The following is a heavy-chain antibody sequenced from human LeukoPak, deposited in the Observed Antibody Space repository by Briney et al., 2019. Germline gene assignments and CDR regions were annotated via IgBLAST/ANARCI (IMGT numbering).Heavy chain of an antibody. Sequence: GGSLRLSCAASGFVFSSYAMSWVRQAPGKGLEWVSTLSDSGGSTYYADSVKGRFTISRDNSKNTLYLQMNSLRAEDTAVYYCAKFGGYDILTGYPNWFDPWGQGTLVTVSS. CDR2: LSDSGGST. D-gene: IGHD3-9*01. CDR3: AKFGGYDILTGYPNWFDP. V-gene: IGHV3-23*01. CDR1: GFVFSSYA. J-gene: IGHJ5*02.